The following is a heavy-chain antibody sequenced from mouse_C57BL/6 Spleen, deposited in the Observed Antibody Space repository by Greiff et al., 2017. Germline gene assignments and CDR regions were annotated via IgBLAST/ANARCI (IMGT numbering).Heavy chain of an antibody. Sequence: EVQVVESEGGLVQPGSSMKLSCTASGFTFSDYYMAWVRQVPEKGLEWVANINYDGSSTYYLDSLKSRFIISRDNAKNILYLQMSSLKSEDTATYYCARGGGRGNAMDYWGQGTSVTVSS. D-gene: IGHD6-1*01. V-gene: IGHV5-16*01. J-gene: IGHJ4*01. CDR3: ARGGGRGNAMDY. CDR2: INYDGSST. CDR1: GFTFSDYY.